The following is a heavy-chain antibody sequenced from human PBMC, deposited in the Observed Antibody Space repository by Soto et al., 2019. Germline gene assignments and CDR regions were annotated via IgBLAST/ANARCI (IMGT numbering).Heavy chain of an antibody. V-gene: IGHV3-23*01. CDR3: AKSPLRDYYYYMDV. J-gene: IGHJ6*03. CDR2: ISGSGGST. CDR1: GFTFGSYA. Sequence: EVQLLESGGGLVQPGGSLRLSCAASGFTFGSYAMSWVRQAPGKGLEWVSAISGSGGSTYYADSVKARFTISRDNSQTTLYLQTSSLGDEDTAVYYCAKSPLRDYYYYMDVWGKGTTVTVSS.